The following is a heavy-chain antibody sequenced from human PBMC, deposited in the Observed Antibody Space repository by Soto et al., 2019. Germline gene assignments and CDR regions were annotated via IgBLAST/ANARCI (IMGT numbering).Heavy chain of an antibody. CDR2: IYYSGST. Sequence: QVQLQESGPGLVKPSQTLSLTCTVSGGSISSGGYYWSWIRQHPGKGLEGIGYIYYSGSTDYNPSLKSRVTISVDTSKNQFSLKLSSVTAADTAVYYCASNKIAVAAPRGRDGFDPWGQGTLVTVSS. J-gene: IGHJ5*02. D-gene: IGHD6-19*01. CDR3: ASNKIAVAAPRGRDGFDP. CDR1: GGSISSGGYY. V-gene: IGHV4-31*03.